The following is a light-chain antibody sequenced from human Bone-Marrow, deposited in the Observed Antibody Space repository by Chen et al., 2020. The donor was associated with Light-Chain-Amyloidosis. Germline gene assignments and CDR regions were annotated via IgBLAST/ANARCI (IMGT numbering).Light chain of an antibody. CDR3: QQYYDTPLT. CDR2: WAS. V-gene: IGKV4-1*01. Sequence: DIVMTQSPDSLAVSLGERATINCKSSQSLLYSSNNKNYLAWYQQKPGQPPKLLIYWASTRESGVPDRFSGSGSGTDFTLTISSLHSEDVALYYGQQYYDTPLTFGGGTKVEI. CDR1: QSLLYSSNNKNY. J-gene: IGKJ4*01.